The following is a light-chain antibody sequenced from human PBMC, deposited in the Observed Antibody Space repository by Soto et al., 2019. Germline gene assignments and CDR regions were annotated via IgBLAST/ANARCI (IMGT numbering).Light chain of an antibody. V-gene: IGKV1-5*01. J-gene: IGKJ2*03. CDR1: QTISSW. CDR2: DAS. Sequence: DIQMTQSPSTRSASVGDRVTITGRASQTISSWLAWYEQKPVKAPKLLIYDASSLEGGVPSRFSGSGSGTEFNLTISSLQADDFATCYCHHYNRLYRFGEATEMEI. CDR3: HHYNRLYR.